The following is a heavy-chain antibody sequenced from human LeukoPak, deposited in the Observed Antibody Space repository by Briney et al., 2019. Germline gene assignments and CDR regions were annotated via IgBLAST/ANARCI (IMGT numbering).Heavy chain of an antibody. CDR2: IYPGDSDT. D-gene: IGHD3-10*01. V-gene: IGHV5-51*01. Sequence: GESLKISCKGSGYSFTSYWIGWVRQMPGKGLEWMGIIYPGDSDTRYSPSFQGQVTISADKSISTAYLQWSSLKASDTAMYYCASRDQYGSGSYGAFDIWGQGTMVTVPS. J-gene: IGHJ3*02. CDR3: ASRDQYGSGSYGAFDI. CDR1: GYSFTSYW.